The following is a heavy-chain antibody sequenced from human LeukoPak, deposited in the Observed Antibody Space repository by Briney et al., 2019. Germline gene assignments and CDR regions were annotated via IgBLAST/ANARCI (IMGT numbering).Heavy chain of an antibody. CDR3: ARGARGSGTASDY. V-gene: IGHV3-74*01. J-gene: IGHJ4*02. CDR2: INSDGSST. D-gene: IGHD3-10*01. Sequence: GGSLRLSCAASGFTFSMYGTHWVRQAPGKGLVWVSRINSDGSSTNYADSVKGRFTISRDNAKNTLHLQMNSLRAEDTAVYYCARGARGSGTASDYWGQGTLVTVSS. CDR1: GFTFSMYG.